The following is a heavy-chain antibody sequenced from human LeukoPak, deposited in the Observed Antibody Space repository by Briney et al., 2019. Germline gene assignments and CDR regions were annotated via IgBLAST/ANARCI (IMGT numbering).Heavy chain of an antibody. Sequence: GRSLRLSCAASGFTFSSYEMNWVRQAPGKGLEWVSSISSSSSYIYYADSVKGRFTISRDNAKNSLYLQMNSLRAEDTAVYYCARVGGSGDYWGQGTLVTVSS. CDR2: ISSSSSYI. D-gene: IGHD6-19*01. V-gene: IGHV3-21*01. J-gene: IGHJ4*02. CDR1: GFTFSSYE. CDR3: ARVGGSGDY.